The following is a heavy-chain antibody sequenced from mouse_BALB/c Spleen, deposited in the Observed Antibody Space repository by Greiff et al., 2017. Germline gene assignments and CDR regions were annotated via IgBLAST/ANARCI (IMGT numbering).Heavy chain of an antibody. J-gene: IGHJ3*01. D-gene: IGHD3-1*01. Sequence: LQQPGSELVRPGDSVKLSCKASGYTFTSYWMHWVKQRPGQGLEWIGNIYPGSGSTNYDEKFKSKATLTVDTSSSTAYMQLSSLTSEDSAVYCCTRRSGDYWGEGTLVTVSA. V-gene: IGHV1S22*01. CDR3: TRRSGDY. CDR1: GYTFTSYW. CDR2: IYPGSGST.